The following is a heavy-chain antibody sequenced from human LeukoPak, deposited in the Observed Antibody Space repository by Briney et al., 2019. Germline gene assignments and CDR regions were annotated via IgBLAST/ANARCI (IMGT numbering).Heavy chain of an antibody. CDR1: GFTVSSNY. J-gene: IGHJ4*02. V-gene: IGHV3-66*01. CDR2: IYSGGST. CDR3: ARDCGIQLWFEY. D-gene: IGHD5-18*01. Sequence: GGSLRLSCAASGFTVSSNYMSWVRQAPGKGLEWVSVIYSGGSTYYADSVKGRFTISRDNSKNTLYLQVNSLRAEDTAVYYCARDCGIQLWFEYWGQGTLVTVSS.